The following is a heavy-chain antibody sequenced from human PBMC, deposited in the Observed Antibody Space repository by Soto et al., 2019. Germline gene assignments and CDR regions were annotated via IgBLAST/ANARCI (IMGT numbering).Heavy chain of an antibody. V-gene: IGHV1-3*01. Sequence: ASGKVSCKASGYTFTSYAMHWVRQAPGQRLEWMGWINAGNGNTKYSQKFQGRVTITRDTSASTAYMELSSLRSEDTAVYYCARGGGQTRWVAAIGFAFDIWGQGTMVTVSS. J-gene: IGHJ3*02. CDR3: ARGGGQTRWVAAIGFAFDI. CDR2: INAGNGNT. CDR1: GYTFTSYA. D-gene: IGHD2-15*01.